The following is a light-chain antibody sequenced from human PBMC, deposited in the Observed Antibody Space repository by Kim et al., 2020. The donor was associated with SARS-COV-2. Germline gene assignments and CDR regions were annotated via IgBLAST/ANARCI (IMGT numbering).Light chain of an antibody. V-gene: IGKV3-11*01. CDR2: DTS. CDR3: QHRSNSFT. Sequence: YLSPGERATLSCRASQVLSDYLAWYQQRPGQAPRLLIYDTSKRATGVPARFSGSGSGTDFALTISSLEPDDFAVYYCQHRSNSFTFGQGTKVDIK. J-gene: IGKJ2*01. CDR1: QVLSDY.